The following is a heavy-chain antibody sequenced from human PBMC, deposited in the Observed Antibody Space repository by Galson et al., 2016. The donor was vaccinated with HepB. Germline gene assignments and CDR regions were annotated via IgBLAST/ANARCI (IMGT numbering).Heavy chain of an antibody. CDR2: IYHSGIT. Sequence: LSLTCVVSGASIRSTNWWSWVRQPPGKGLEWIGDIYHSGITNYNPSLKSGVTISVDKSKNQFSLRLTSVTAADTAVYYCARGRLCWTNASCRDSEYNWFDPWGQGTLVTVSS. CDR1: GASIRSTNW. J-gene: IGHJ5*01. CDR3: ARGRLCWTNASCRDSEYNWFDP. V-gene: IGHV4-4*02. D-gene: IGHD2-8*01.